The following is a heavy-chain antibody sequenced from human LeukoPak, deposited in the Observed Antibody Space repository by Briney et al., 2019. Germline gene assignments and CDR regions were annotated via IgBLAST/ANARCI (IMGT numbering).Heavy chain of an antibody. Sequence: SQTLSLTCTVSGGSISSGGYYWSWIRQPPGKGLEWIGYIYHSGRTYYNPSLKSRVTISVDRSKNQFSLKLSSVTAADTAVYYCARVGVSSSSGYWGQGTLVTVSS. CDR3: ARVGVSSSSGY. D-gene: IGHD6-6*01. V-gene: IGHV4-30-2*01. CDR2: IYHSGRT. CDR1: GGSISSGGYY. J-gene: IGHJ4*02.